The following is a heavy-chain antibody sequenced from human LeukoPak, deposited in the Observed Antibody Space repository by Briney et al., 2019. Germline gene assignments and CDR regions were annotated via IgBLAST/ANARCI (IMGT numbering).Heavy chain of an antibody. CDR2: MNPNSGNT. J-gene: IGHJ4*02. CDR3: ARALIVVVPAATSAPDY. Sequence: ASVKVSCKASGYTFTSYDINWVRQATGQGLEWRGWMNPNSGNTGYAQKFQGRVTMTTDTSTSTAYMELRSLRSDDTAVYYCARALIVVVPAATSAPDYWGQGTLVTVSS. D-gene: IGHD2-2*01. V-gene: IGHV1-8*01. CDR1: GYTFTSYD.